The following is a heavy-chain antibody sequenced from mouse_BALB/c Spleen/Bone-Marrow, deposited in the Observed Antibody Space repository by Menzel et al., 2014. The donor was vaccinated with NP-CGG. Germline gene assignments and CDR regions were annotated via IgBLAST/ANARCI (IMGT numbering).Heavy chain of an antibody. Sequence: QVQLKESGAEVVKPGASVKLSCKTSGYTFTNYWIQWVKRRPGQGLGWIGEIFPGTDTSYYNEKFKDKATLTVDTSSSTAYIQLSNLTSEDSAVYFCSRNYDYDEGAWFTYWGQGTLVTVSA. CDR2: IFPGTDTS. CDR3: SRNYDYDEGAWFTY. J-gene: IGHJ3*01. V-gene: IGHV1S132*01. D-gene: IGHD2-4*01. CDR1: GYTFTNYW.